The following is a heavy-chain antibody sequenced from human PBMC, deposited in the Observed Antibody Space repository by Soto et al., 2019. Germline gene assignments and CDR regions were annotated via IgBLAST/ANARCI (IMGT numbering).Heavy chain of an antibody. V-gene: IGHV1-18*01. CDR1: GYSFTSYG. Sequence: QVQLVQSGAAVKKPGGSVKVSCKASGYSFTSYGISWVRQAPGQGLEWMAWISGYNGETNYAQKFQGRLTMTTDTSTSTAYMELRSLRSDDTAVYYCARVQWLDNYFDYWGQGTLVTVSS. CDR3: ARVQWLDNYFDY. J-gene: IGHJ4*02. D-gene: IGHD6-19*01. CDR2: ISGYNGET.